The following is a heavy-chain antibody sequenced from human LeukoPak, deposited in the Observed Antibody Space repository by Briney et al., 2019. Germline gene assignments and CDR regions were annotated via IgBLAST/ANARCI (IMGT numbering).Heavy chain of an antibody. CDR3: AKDPVAGFHHHYYYGMDV. J-gene: IGHJ6*04. D-gene: IGHD6-19*01. CDR1: GFTFSSYG. CDR2: ISYDGSNK. V-gene: IGHV3-30*18. Sequence: GRSLRLSCAASGFTFSSYGMHWVRQAPGKGLEWVAVISYDGSNKYYADSVKGRLTISRDNSKNTLYLQMNSLRAEDTAVYYCAKDPVAGFHHHYYYGMDVWGKGTTVTVSS.